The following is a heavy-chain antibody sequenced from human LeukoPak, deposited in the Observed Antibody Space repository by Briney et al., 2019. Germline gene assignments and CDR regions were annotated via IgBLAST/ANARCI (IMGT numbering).Heavy chain of an antibody. CDR3: ARAPSEIGGYYPEYFRH. D-gene: IGHD3-22*01. Sequence: GGSLRLSCAASGFTFSNYNMHWVRQAPGKGLVWVSRIKSDGSTNYADSVKGRFTISRDNAKNTLSLQMNSLRAEDTGVYYCARAPSEIGGYYPEYFRHWGQGTLVTVSS. CDR1: GFTFSNYN. V-gene: IGHV3-74*01. J-gene: IGHJ1*01. CDR2: IKSDGST.